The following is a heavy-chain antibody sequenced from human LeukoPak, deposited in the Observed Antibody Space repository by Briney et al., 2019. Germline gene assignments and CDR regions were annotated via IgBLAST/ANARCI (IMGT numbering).Heavy chain of an antibody. J-gene: IGHJ4*02. CDR3: ARGYRGSYWGYFDY. D-gene: IGHD1-26*01. CDR1: GFSFSSYT. Sequence: GGSLRLSCAASGFSFSSYTMNWVRQAPGKGLEGVSGSNWNGGSTAYADSVKGRFTVSRDIAKSSLYLQMNSLRADDTAFYYCARGYRGSYWGYFDYWGQGIMVTVSS. CDR2: SNWNGGST. V-gene: IGHV3-20*04.